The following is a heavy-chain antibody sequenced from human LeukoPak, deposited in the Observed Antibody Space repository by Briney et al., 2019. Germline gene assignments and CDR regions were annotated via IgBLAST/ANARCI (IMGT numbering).Heavy chain of an antibody. J-gene: IGHJ3*02. CDR2: ISCSGGNT. V-gene: IGHV3-23*01. D-gene: IGHD6-19*01. CDR3: AKQTAGSGWYRCAFDI. Sequence: SGGSLRLSCAASGFTFNGYAMSWVRQAPGKGLEWVSAISCSGGNTDYADSVKGRFTISRDNSKNTLYLQMNSLRAEDTAVYYCAKQTAGSGWYRCAFDIWGEGAMVTVSS. CDR1: GFTFNGYA.